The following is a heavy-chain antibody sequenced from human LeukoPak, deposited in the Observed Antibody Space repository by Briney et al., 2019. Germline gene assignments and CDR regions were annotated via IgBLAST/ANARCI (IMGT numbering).Heavy chain of an antibody. J-gene: IGHJ4*02. V-gene: IGHV3-48*01. CDR2: IRSSSRTT. D-gene: IGHD6-25*01. CDR1: GFTFSSYE. Sequence: GGSLRLSCAASGFTFSSYEMNWVRQAPGKGLEWVSHIRSSSRTTYYADSVKGRFTISRDDAKNSLYLQMNSLRGEDTAVYYCASWAGTTAGFSGPFDFWGQGTLVTVSS. CDR3: ASWAGTTAGFSGPFDF.